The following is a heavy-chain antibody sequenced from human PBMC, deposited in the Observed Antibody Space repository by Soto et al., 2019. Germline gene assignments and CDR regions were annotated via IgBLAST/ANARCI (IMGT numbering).Heavy chain of an antibody. J-gene: IGHJ4*02. V-gene: IGHV5-51*01. D-gene: IGHD4-4*01. CDR1: GYSFTSYW. CDR3: ARRNTYFDY. Sequence: GESLKICCKGFGYSFTSYWIAWVRQMPGKGLEWMGIIYPDDSDTRYSPSFQGQVTISADKSINTAYLQWSSLKASDTAMYYCARRNTYFDYWGQGTLVTVSS. CDR2: IYPDDSDT.